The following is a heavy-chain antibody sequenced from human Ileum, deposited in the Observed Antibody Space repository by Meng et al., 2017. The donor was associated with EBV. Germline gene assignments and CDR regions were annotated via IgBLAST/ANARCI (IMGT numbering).Heavy chain of an antibody. J-gene: IGHJ4*02. D-gene: IGHD3-22*01. CDR3: ARNVPGTSAYYD. CDR1: GYSISSTNW. CDR2: IYYSGRT. V-gene: IGHV4-28*01. Sequence: QAQLPESRPGLVKTSFTLSLTRAVSGYSISSTNWCGWILQPPGKRLEWIGYIYYSGRTSYNPSLKSRVTMSVDTSKNQFSLNLNSVTAVDTAVYYCARNVPGTSAYYDWGQGTLVTVSS.